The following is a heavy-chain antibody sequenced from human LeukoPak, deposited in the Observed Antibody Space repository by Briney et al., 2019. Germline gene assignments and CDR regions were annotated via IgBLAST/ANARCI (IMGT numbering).Heavy chain of an antibody. Sequence: GGSLRLSCAASGFTFSSYGMHWVRQAPGKGLEWVAVIWYDGSNKYYADSVKGRFTISRDNSKNTLYLQMNSLRAEDTAVYYCARDSLSSSWPDYWGQGTLATVSS. D-gene: IGHD6-13*01. J-gene: IGHJ4*02. CDR3: ARDSLSSSWPDY. CDR2: IWYDGSNK. V-gene: IGHV3-33*01. CDR1: GFTFSSYG.